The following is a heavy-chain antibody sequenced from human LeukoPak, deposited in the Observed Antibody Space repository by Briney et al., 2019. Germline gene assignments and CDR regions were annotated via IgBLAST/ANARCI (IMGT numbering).Heavy chain of an antibody. CDR3: TGDPGTYYYYYGMDV. Sequence: PGGSLRLSCAASGFTFTSNWMSWVRQAPGKGLEWVANIKQDGSDKYYVDSVKGRFTISRDNSKNTLYLQMNSLRAEDTAVYYCTGDPGTYYYYYGMDVWGQGTTVTVSS. CDR2: IKQDGSDK. CDR1: GFTFTSNW. J-gene: IGHJ6*02. D-gene: IGHD6-13*01. V-gene: IGHV3-7*01.